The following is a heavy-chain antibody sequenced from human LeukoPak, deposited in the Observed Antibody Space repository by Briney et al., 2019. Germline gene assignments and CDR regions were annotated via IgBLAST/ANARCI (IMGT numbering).Heavy chain of an antibody. CDR1: GFTFSSYA. CDR3: VRGSDSSGWGPGYLDY. J-gene: IGHJ4*02. D-gene: IGHD6-19*01. CDR2: ISGSGGST. V-gene: IGHV3-23*01. Sequence: GGSLRLSCAASGFTFSSYAMSWVRQAPGKGLEWVSAISGSGGSTYYADSVKGRFTISRDNSKNMLYLQMNSLRAEDTAVYYCVRGSDSSGWGPGYLDYWGQGTLVTVSS.